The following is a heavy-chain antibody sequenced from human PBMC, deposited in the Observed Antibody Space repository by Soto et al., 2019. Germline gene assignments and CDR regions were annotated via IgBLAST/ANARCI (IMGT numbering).Heavy chain of an antibody. V-gene: IGHV1-69*02. J-gene: IGHJ3*02. D-gene: IGHD5-12*01. CDR1: GGTFSSYT. CDR2: IIPILGIA. CDR3: ARGSGGYSVPDAFDI. Sequence: QVQLVQSGAEVKKPGSSVKVSCKASGGTFSSYTISWVRQAPGQGLEWMGRIIPILGIANYAQKFQGRVTITEDKSTSTAYMELSSLRSEDTAVYYCARGSGGYSVPDAFDIWGQGTMVTVSS.